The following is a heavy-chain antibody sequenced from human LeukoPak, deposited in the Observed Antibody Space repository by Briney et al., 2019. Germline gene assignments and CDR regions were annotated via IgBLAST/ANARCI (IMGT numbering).Heavy chain of an antibody. CDR3: ASLGVSLFDY. D-gene: IGHD2-8*01. J-gene: IGHJ4*02. Sequence: SETLSLTCTVSGGSISSYYWSWIRQPPGKGLEWIGYIYYSGSTNYNPSLKSRVTISVDTSKNQFSLKLNSVTAADTAVYYCASLGVSLFDYWGQGTLVTVSS. CDR2: IYYSGST. V-gene: IGHV4-59*08. CDR1: GGSISSYY.